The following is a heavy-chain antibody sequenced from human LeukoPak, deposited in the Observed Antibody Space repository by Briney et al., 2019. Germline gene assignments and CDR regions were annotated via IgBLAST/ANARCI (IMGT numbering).Heavy chain of an antibody. Sequence: SETLSLTCTVSGASISSYYWSWIRKPPGKGLEWIGYIYSSGSTNYNPSLKSRVTISVDTSKNQFSLKLNSVSAADTAVYYCTRGYSYGYGYWGQGTLVTVSS. CDR2: IYSSGST. J-gene: IGHJ4*02. CDR1: GASISSYY. CDR3: TRGYSYGYGY. V-gene: IGHV4-59*01. D-gene: IGHD5-18*01.